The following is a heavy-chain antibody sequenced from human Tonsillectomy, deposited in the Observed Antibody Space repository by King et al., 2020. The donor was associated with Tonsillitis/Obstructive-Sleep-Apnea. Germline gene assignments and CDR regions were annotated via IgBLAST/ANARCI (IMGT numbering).Heavy chain of an antibody. D-gene: IGHD3-22*01. CDR1: GFTFSSYA. CDR2: ISYDGSNK. V-gene: IGHV3-30*04. J-gene: IGHJ4*02. CDR3: ALHYYYDSSGYYYVDREYYFDY. Sequence: VQLVESGGGVVQPGRSLRLSCAASGFTFSSYAMHWVRQAPGKGLEWVAVISYDGSNKYYADSVKGRFTISRDNSKNTLYLQMNSLRAEDTAVYYCALHYYYDSSGYYYVDREYYFDYWGQGTLVTVSS.